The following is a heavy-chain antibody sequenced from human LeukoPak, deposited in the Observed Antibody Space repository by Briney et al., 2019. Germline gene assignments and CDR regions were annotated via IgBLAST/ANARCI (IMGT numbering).Heavy chain of an antibody. D-gene: IGHD3-22*01. J-gene: IGHJ4*02. V-gene: IGHV3-23*01. CDR3: AKAGSGYYYLFDY. CDR2: ISGSGAYT. Sequence: GGSLRLSCAASGFTFSNYAMSWVRQAPGNGLEWVSAISGSGAYTYYADSVKGRFNISRDSSKNTMYVQMNSLRAEDTAVYYCAKAGSGYYYLFDYWGLGTLVTVSS. CDR1: GFTFSNYA.